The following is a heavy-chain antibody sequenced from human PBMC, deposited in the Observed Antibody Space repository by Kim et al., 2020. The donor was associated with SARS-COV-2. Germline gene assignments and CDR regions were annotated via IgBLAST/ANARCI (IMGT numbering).Heavy chain of an antibody. Sequence: SETLSLTCAVSGGSISSGGYSWSWIRQPPGKGLEWIGYIYHSGSTYYNPSLKSRVTISVDRSKNQFSLKLSSVTAADTAVYYCARGDGSMVRGVGFDYWGQGTLVTVSS. D-gene: IGHD3-10*01. J-gene: IGHJ4*02. CDR2: IYHSGST. V-gene: IGHV4-30-2*01. CDR3: ARGDGSMVRGVGFDY. CDR1: GGSISSGGYS.